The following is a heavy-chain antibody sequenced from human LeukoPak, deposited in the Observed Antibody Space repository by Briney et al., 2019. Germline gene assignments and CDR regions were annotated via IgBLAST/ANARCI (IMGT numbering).Heavy chain of an antibody. CDR2: VSGRDTST. CDR3: AKWGDYDVLTGYYDSDY. J-gene: IGHJ4*02. Sequence: GASLRLSCAASGFIFSNYAMGWVRQAPGKGLEWVSAVSGRDTSTYYTDSVKGRFTISRDNSKNTLYLQMNSLSAEDTAIYYCAKWGDYDVLTGYYDSDYWGQGTLVTVSS. CDR1: GFIFSNYA. D-gene: IGHD3-9*01. V-gene: IGHV3-23*01.